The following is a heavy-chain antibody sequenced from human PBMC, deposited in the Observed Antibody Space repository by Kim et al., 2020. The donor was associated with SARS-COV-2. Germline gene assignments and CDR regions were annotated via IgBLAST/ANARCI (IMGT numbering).Heavy chain of an antibody. V-gene: IGHV3-30*04. D-gene: IGHD1-26*01. Sequence: GGSRRLSCAASGFTFTSYAIHWVRQAPGKGLEWVAVISYDGSYKYYADSVKGRFTISRDNSKNTLYLQMNSLRAEDTAVYYCSRRMERYYYGMDVWGQGT. CDR3: SRRMERYYYGMDV. CDR2: ISYDGSYK. CDR1: GFTFTSYA. J-gene: IGHJ6*02.